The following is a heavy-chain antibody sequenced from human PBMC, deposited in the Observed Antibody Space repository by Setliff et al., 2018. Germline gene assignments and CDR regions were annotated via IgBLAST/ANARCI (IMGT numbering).Heavy chain of an antibody. CDR3: ARGRMRGSCSGPSCTYDPFDI. J-gene: IGHJ3*02. D-gene: IGHD2-2*01. CDR2: ISHSGST. Sequence: SETLSLTCAVYGGSFSTYFWSWIRQPPGKGLEWIGEISHSGSTNYNPSLKSRVTMSVDTSKNQFSLILRSVTAADTAVYYCARGRMRGSCSGPSCTYDPFDIWGQGTPVTVSS. V-gene: IGHV4-34*01. CDR1: GGSFSTYF.